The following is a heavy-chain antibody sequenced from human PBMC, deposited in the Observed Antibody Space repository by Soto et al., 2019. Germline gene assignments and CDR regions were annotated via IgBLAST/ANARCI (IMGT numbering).Heavy chain of an antibody. V-gene: IGHV3-23*01. J-gene: IGHJ4*02. Sequence: EVQLLESGGGLVQPGGCLRLSCAASGFTFSSYTMSWVRQGPGKGLEWVSGISSSGGSTIYADSVKGRFTISRDNFKNTLYLQMNSLRAEDTAVYYCAKGGGDYWGQGTPVTVSS. CDR3: AKGGGDY. D-gene: IGHD3-10*01. CDR1: GFTFSSYT. CDR2: ISSSGGST.